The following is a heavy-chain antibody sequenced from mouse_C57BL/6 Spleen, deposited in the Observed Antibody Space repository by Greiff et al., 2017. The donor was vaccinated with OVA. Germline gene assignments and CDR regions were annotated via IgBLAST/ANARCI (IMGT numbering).Heavy chain of an antibody. CDR2: IDPNSGGT. CDR1: GYTFTSYW. CDR3: ARLITTVVASEYFDV. J-gene: IGHJ1*03. V-gene: IGHV1-72*01. Sequence: VQLQQSGAELVKPGASVKLSCKASGYTFTSYWMHWVKQRPGRGLEWIGRIDPNSGGTKYNEKFKSKATLTVDKPSSTAYMQLSSLTSEDYAVYYCARLITTVVASEYFDVWGTGTTVTVSS. D-gene: IGHD1-1*01.